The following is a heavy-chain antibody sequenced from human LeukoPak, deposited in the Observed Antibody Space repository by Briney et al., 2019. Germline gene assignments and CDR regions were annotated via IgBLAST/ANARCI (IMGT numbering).Heavy chain of an antibody. V-gene: IGHV4-39*01. Sequence: PSETLSLTCTVSGGSISSSSYYRGWIRQPPGKGLEWIGSIYYSGSTYYNPSLKSRVTISVDTSKNQFSLKLSSVTAADTAVYYCARQYSGYVDYWGQGTLVTVSS. J-gene: IGHJ4*02. CDR1: GGSISSSSYY. CDR3: ARQYSGYVDY. D-gene: IGHD5-12*01. CDR2: IYYSGST.